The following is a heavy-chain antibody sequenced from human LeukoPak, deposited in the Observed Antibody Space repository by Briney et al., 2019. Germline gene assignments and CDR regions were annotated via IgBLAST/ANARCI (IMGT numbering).Heavy chain of an antibody. Sequence: GGSLRLSCAASGFXFSYYAISWVRQAPGKGLEWVSAISGTGGSTHYADSVKGRFTISRDNSKNTLYLQMNSLRAEDTAVYYCAKAGSNWGYFDYWGQGTLVTVSS. J-gene: IGHJ4*02. V-gene: IGHV3-23*01. CDR2: ISGTGGST. CDR1: GFXFSYYA. CDR3: AKAGSNWGYFDY. D-gene: IGHD7-27*01.